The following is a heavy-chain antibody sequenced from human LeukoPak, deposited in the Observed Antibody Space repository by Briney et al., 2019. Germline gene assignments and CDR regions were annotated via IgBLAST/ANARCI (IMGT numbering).Heavy chain of an antibody. CDR2: SNTDGTI. CDR1: GFTFSSYG. J-gene: IGHJ3*01. CDR3: VRDRDYAFDF. V-gene: IGHV3-48*02. Sequence: GGSLRLSCAASGFTFSSYGMHWVRQAPGKGLEWISYSNTDGTISYADSVKGRFTISRDNAENSLYLQMNSLRDEDTAVYFCVRDRDYAFDFWGQGTMVTVSS.